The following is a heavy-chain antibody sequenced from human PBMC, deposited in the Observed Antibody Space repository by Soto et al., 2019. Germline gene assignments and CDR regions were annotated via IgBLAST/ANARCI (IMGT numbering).Heavy chain of an antibody. CDR3: VRDPCSGGRCYLDY. CDR1: GFTFNKYG. CDR2: IWYDGSNK. J-gene: IGHJ4*02. Sequence: QVHLVESGGGVVQPGRSLRLSCAASGFTFNKYGMHWVRQAPGKGLEWVAVIWYDGSNKYYADSVKGRFTISRDNSKHTLYLQMNSLRAEDTAVYYCVRDPCSGGRCYLDYWGQGTLVTVSS. V-gene: IGHV3-33*01. D-gene: IGHD2-15*01.